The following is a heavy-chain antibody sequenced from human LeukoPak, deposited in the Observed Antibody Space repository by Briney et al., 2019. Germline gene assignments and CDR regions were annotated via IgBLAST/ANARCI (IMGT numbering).Heavy chain of an antibody. CDR1: GYTFTSYG. V-gene: IGHV1-18*01. CDR3: ASTIGRAYDFWSGYGFDY. Sequence: ASVKVSCKASGYTFTSYGISWVRQAPGQGLEWMGWISAYNGNTNYAQKLQGRVTMTTDTSTSTAYMELRSLRSDDTAAYYCASTIGRAYDFWSGYGFDYWGQGTLVTVSS. D-gene: IGHD3-3*01. J-gene: IGHJ4*02. CDR2: ISAYNGNT.